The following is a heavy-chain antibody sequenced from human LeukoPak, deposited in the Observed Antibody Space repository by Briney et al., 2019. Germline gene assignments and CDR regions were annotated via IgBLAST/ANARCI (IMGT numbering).Heavy chain of an antibody. CDR2: VNLQGST. CDR1: GGSISDTNW. CDR3: AREGGPYRPLDY. Sequence: PSETLSLTCGVSGGSISDTNWWTWFRQPPGKGLEWIGEVNLQGSTNYNPSLKSRVAISVDKSENQISLKLTSVTAADTAVYYCAREGGPYRPLDYSGQGTLVTVAS. V-gene: IGHV4-4*02. J-gene: IGHJ4*02.